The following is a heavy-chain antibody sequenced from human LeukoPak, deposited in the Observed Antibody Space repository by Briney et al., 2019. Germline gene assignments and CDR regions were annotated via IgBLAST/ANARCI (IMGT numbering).Heavy chain of an antibody. Sequence: GASVKVSCKASGYTFSDYFMHWVRQAPGQGLEWMGWINPKTGGTTYAQKFQGRVTMTWDMPITTAYMDLSKLRSDDTAVYYCTRAFEYGWFDPWGQGTLVIVSS. CDR3: TRAFEYGWFDP. CDR2: INPKTGGT. CDR1: GYTFSDYF. J-gene: IGHJ5*02. D-gene: IGHD4-17*01. V-gene: IGHV1-2*02.